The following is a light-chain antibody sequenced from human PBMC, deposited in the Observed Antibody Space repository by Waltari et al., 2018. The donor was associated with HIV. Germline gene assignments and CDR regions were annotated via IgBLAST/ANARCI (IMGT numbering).Light chain of an antibody. J-gene: IGLJ1*01. CDR2: GKN. V-gene: IGLV3-19*01. CDR3: TSRENSSNHYV. Sequence: STELTQDPAVSVALGQTVRITCQGDSVRSYYASWYQQKPGHAPELVIYGKNNRPSGIPDRFPGSTSGNTASLTITGAQAEDEADYYCTSRENSSNHYVFGVGTKVTVL. CDR1: SVRSYY.